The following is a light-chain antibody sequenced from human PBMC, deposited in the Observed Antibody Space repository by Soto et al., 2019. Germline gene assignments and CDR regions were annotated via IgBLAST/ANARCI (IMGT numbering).Light chain of an antibody. CDR2: EVS. CDR1: SSDVGGYNY. Sequence: QSALTQPASVSGSPGQSITISCTGTSSDVGGYNYVSWYQQHPGKAPKLILYEVSNRPSGVSNRFSGSKSGNTASLTISGLQAEDEADYYCSSYTSSTTLVFGTGTKVTVL. J-gene: IGLJ1*01. V-gene: IGLV2-14*01. CDR3: SSYTSSTTLV.